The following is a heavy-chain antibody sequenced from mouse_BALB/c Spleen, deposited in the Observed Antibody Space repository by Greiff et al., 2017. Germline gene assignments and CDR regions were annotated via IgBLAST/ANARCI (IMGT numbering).Heavy chain of an antibody. Sequence: EVKLVESGPELVKPGASVKISCKASGYTFTDYNMHWVKQSHGKSLEWIGYIYPYNGGTGYNQKFKSKATLTVDNSSSTAYMELRSLTSEDSAVYYCARSYAYAMDYWGQGTSVTVSS. CDR1: GYTFTDYN. V-gene: IGHV1S29*02. CDR3: ARSYAYAMDY. D-gene: IGHD1-1*01. CDR2: IYPYNGGT. J-gene: IGHJ4*01.